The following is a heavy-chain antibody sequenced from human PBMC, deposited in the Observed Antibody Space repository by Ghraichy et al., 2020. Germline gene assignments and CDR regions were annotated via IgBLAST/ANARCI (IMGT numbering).Heavy chain of an antibody. J-gene: IGHJ4*02. CDR1: GVSITSGSYY. CDR3: AIAYSYGLLFDF. D-gene: IGHD5-18*01. CDR2: IYYTGIT. Sequence: SETLSLTCTVSGVSITSGSYYGGWIRKSPGKGLEWIGSIYYTGITYYNPSLKSRVTISVDTSKNQFSLNLSSVTAADTAVYYCAIAYSYGLLFDFWGQGTLVTVSS. V-gene: IGHV4-39*01.